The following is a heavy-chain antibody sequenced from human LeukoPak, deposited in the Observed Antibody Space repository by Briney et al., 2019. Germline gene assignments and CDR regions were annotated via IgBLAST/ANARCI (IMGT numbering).Heavy chain of an antibody. V-gene: IGHV1-58*01. D-gene: IGHD3-22*01. CDR3: AAGWLLPLDAFDI. CDR1: GFTFTSSA. CDR2: IVVGSGNT. J-gene: IGHJ3*02. Sequence: SVKVSCKASGFTFTSSAVQWVRQARGQRLEWIGWIVVGSGNTNYAQKFQERVTITRDMSTSTAYMELSGLRSEDTAVYYCAAGWLLPLDAFDIWGQGTMVTVSS.